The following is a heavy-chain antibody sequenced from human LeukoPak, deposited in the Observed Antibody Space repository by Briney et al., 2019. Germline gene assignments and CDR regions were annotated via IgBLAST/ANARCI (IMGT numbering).Heavy chain of an antibody. J-gene: IGHJ6*03. CDR1: GFIFSNYE. Sequence: GGSLRLSCSASGFIFSNYEMNWVRQAPGKGLEWLSYISDNGNTQYYSDSVKGRFTVSRDTAKNSLYLQMSSLSVEDTAPYYCARGPINSVRSLHFYYYMDVWGKGTTVTISS. CDR3: ARGPINSVRSLHFYYYMDV. V-gene: IGHV3-48*03. D-gene: IGHD3-10*01. CDR2: ISDNGNTQ.